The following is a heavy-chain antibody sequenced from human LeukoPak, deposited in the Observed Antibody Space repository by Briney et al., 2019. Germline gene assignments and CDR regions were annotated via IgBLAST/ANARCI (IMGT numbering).Heavy chain of an antibody. CDR1: GFTFSSYG. D-gene: IGHD2-15*01. Sequence: PGRSLRLSCAASGFTFSSYGMHWVRQAPGKGLEWVAVISCDGSNKYYADSVKGRFTISRDNSKNTLYLQMNSLRAEDTAVYYCAKERTLGYCSGGSCQQPPDYWGQGTLVTVSS. J-gene: IGHJ4*02. V-gene: IGHV3-30*18. CDR3: AKERTLGYCSGGSCQQPPDY. CDR2: ISCDGSNK.